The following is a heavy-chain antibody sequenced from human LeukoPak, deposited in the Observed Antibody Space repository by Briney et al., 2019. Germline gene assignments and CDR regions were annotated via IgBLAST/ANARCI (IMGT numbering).Heavy chain of an antibody. Sequence: GGSLRLSCAASGLSFSTYWMHWVRQAPGKGLVWVSRINSDGSSTSYADSVKGRVIISRDSARNTLYLQVNSLRAEDTAVYYCAIGFYGFSYWGQGTLVTVSS. J-gene: IGHJ4*02. CDR3: AIGFYGFSY. D-gene: IGHD3-3*01. CDR1: GLSFSTYW. V-gene: IGHV3-74*01. CDR2: INSDGSST.